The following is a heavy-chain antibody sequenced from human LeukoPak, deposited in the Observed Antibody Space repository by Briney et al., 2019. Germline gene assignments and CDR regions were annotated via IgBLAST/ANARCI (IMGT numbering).Heavy chain of an antibody. D-gene: IGHD6-6*01. CDR2: IYTSGGT. Sequence: SETLSLTCTVSGGSISSYYWSWLRQPAGKGLEWIGRIYTSGGTNYNPSLKSRVTMSVDTSKNQFSLKLSSVTAADTAVYYCARSKGYSSSENYYYYYMDVWGKGTTVTVSS. CDR3: ARSKGYSSSENYYYYYMDV. J-gene: IGHJ6*03. V-gene: IGHV4-4*07. CDR1: GGSISSYY.